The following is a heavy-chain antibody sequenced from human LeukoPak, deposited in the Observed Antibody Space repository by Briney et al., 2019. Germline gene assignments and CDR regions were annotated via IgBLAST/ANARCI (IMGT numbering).Heavy chain of an antibody. V-gene: IGHV3-7*01. D-gene: IGHD2-2*01. J-gene: IGHJ4*02. CDR2: IKQDESEK. CDR1: GFTFSNYW. CDR3: ARTLDSSSSRYQAFEE. Sequence: GGSLRLSCSASGFTFSNYWMSWVRQAPGKGLEWVANIKQDESEKYYVDSVKGRFTISRDNAKSSLYLQMNSLRAEDTAVYYCARTLDSSSSRYQAFEEWGQGTLVTVSS.